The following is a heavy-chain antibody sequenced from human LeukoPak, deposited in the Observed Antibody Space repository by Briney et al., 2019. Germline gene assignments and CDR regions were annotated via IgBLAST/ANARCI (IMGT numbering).Heavy chain of an antibody. CDR1: GFTFSSYA. CDR2: IPYDGSNK. CDR3: ASGTSGGSPSDY. J-gene: IGHJ4*02. Sequence: PGGSLRLSCAASGFTFSSYAMHWVRQAPGKGLEWVAVIPYDGSNKYYADSVKGRFTISRDNSKNTLYLQMNSLRAEDTAVYYCASGTSGGSPSDYWGQGTLVTVSS. V-gene: IGHV3-30-3*01. D-gene: IGHD4-23*01.